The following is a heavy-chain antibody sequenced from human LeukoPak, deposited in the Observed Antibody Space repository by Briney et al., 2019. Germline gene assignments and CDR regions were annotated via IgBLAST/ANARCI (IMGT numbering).Heavy chain of an antibody. D-gene: IGHD6-13*01. CDR2: ISYDGSNK. J-gene: IGHJ4*02. V-gene: IGHV3-30*18. Sequence: GGSLRLSCAASGFTFTSYWMSWVRQAPGKGLEWVAVISYDGSNKYYADSVKGRFTISRDNSKNTLYLQMNSLRAEDTAVYYCAKEDLGSSWHPKLFDYWGQGTLVTVSS. CDR1: GFTFTSYW. CDR3: AKEDLGSSWHPKLFDY.